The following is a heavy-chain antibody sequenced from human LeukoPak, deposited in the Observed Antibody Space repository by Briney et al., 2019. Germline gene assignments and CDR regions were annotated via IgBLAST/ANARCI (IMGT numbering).Heavy chain of an antibody. V-gene: IGHV1-2*06. CDR2: IDPNDGGT. D-gene: IGHD1-26*01. Sequence: ASVTVSCKASGYTFTGHFIQWVRQAPGQGPEWMGRIDPNDGGTSYAQKFQGRVTMTRDTSISTAYMKLSSLRSDDTAVYYCARGSDSGTPRWFDPWGQGTLVTV. CDR3: ARGSDSGTPRWFDP. J-gene: IGHJ5*02. CDR1: GYTFTGHF.